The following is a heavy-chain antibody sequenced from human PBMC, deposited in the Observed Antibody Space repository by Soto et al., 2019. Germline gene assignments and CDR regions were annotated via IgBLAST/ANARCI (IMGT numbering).Heavy chain of an antibody. CDR2: IKQDGGER. D-gene: IGHD2-8*02. CDR1: GFIFSTYE. J-gene: IGHJ1*01. V-gene: IGHV3-7*01. Sequence: EVQLVESGGGLVQPGGSLRLSCAASGFIFSTYEMSWVRQAPGKGLEWVAYIKQDGGERYYVDSVKGRFSISRDNAKNSLYLQMNSLRAEDTAMYYCERGSGTVQHWGQGTLVTVSS. CDR3: ERGSGTVQH.